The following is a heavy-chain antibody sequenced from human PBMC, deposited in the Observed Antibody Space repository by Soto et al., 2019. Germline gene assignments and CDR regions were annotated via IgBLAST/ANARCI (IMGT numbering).Heavy chain of an antibody. D-gene: IGHD5-18*01. CDR1: GGTFSSYA. CDR3: ARALDTAIHYYGMDV. V-gene: IGHV1-69*13. J-gene: IGHJ6*02. CDR2: IIPIFGTA. Sequence: GASVKVSCKASGGTFSSYAISWVRQAPGQGLEWMGGIIPIFGTANYAQKFQGRVTITADESTNTAYMELSSLRSEDTAVYYCARALDTAIHYYGMDVWGQGTTVTVSS.